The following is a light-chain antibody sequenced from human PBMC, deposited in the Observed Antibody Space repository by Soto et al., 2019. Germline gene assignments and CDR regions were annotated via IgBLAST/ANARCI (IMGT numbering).Light chain of an antibody. CDR1: QSISSW. V-gene: IGKV1-5*01. Sequence: DIHITQSPSTLSASVGDRVTITCRASQSISSWLAWYQQKPGKAPKLLLYAASSLQSGVPSRFSGSGSGTDFTLTISSLQPEDFATYFCQQYNSYSPWTFGQGTKVDIK. CDR2: AAS. CDR3: QQYNSYSPWT. J-gene: IGKJ1*01.